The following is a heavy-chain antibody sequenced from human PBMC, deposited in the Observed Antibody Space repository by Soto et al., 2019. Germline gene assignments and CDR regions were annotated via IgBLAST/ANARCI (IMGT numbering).Heavy chain of an antibody. D-gene: IGHD2-21*02. V-gene: IGHV1-69*05. CDR1: GGTFSSYP. Sequence: SVKVSCKASGGTFSSYPITWVRQAPGQGLEWMGGTFPIFDRGNYAQKFQGRLTITTDKSTNTAYMELSSLRSEDTAVYYCARPQRGDDVKNAFDLWGQGTMVTVSS. J-gene: IGHJ3*01. CDR3: ARPQRGDDVKNAFDL. CDR2: TFPIFDRG.